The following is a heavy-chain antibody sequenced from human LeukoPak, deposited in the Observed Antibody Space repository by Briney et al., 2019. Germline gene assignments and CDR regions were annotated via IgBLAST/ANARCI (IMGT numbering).Heavy chain of an antibody. CDR1: GGSISRYY. D-gene: IGHD3-22*01. V-gene: IGHV4-59*08. Sequence: NSSETLSLTCTVSGGSISRYYWSWIRQPPGKGLEWIGYISYSGSTNYNPSLKSRVTISVDTSQNQFSLKWSSVTAADTAMYYCARHLYESRGQTSFDYWGQGTLVTVSS. CDR3: ARHLYESRGQTSFDY. J-gene: IGHJ4*02. CDR2: ISYSGST.